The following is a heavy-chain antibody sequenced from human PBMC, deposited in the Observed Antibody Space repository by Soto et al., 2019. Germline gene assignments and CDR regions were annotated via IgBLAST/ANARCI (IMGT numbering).Heavy chain of an antibody. CDR2: INPSGGST. J-gene: IGHJ4*02. CDR3: ARDEGYSSGWSQFDY. CDR1: GYTFTSYF. Sequence: ASVKFSCKASGYTFTSYFIHWVRQAPGQGLEWMGIINPSGGSTNYAQQFQGRVTMTRDTSTSTVYMELSSLRFEDTAVYYCARDEGYSSGWSQFDYWGQGTLVTVSS. D-gene: IGHD6-19*01. V-gene: IGHV1-46*03.